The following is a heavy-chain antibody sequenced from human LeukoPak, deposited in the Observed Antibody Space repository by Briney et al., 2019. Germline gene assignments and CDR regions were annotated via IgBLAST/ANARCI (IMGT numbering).Heavy chain of an antibody. V-gene: IGHV1-24*01. J-gene: IGHJ4*02. CDR1: GYTLTELS. D-gene: IGHD3-22*01. CDR2: FDPEDGET. Sequence: ASVKVSCKVSGYTLTELSMHWVRQAPGKGLEWMGGFDPEDGETIYAQKFQGRVTMTEDTSTDTAYMELSSLRSEDTAVYYCATYPYYYDSSGYYSYWGQGTLVTVSS. CDR3: ATYPYYYDSSGYYSY.